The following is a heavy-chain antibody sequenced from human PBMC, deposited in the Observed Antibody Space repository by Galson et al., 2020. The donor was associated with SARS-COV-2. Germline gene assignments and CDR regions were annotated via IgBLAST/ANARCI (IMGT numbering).Heavy chain of an antibody. CDR1: GFPFSTYA. J-gene: IGHJ1*01. Sequence: GGSVRLSCAASGFPFSTYAMHWVRQAPGKGLEWVAAISYDGSYKHDVDSLKGRFTISRDNSKNTLYLQMNSLRPEDTAVYYCASSPSIAGSGTRFSFQHWGQGTLVTVSS. V-gene: IGHV3-30*01. CDR2: ISYDGSYK. D-gene: IGHD6-6*01. CDR3: ASSPSIAGSGTRFSFQH.